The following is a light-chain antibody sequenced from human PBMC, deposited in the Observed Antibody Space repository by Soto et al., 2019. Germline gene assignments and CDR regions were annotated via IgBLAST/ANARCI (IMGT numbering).Light chain of an antibody. CDR2: NAS. CDR1: QSVSSN. Sequence: EVVLTQSPATLSLSPGGRSTLSCRAIQSVSSNLAWYQQKPGQSPRLLIYNASNRATGIPARFSGSGSGTDFTLTISSLAPEDFAVYYCQQRSNWPKTFGQGTKVDIK. CDR3: QQRSNWPKT. V-gene: IGKV3-11*01. J-gene: IGKJ1*01.